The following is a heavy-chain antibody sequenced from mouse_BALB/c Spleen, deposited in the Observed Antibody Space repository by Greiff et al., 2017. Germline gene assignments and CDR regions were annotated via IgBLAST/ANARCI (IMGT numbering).Heavy chain of an antibody. CDR3: AREGILLDY. J-gene: IGHJ2*01. D-gene: IGHD1-1*01. V-gene: IGHV3-2*02. CDR1: GYSITSDYA. Sequence: EVKLLESGPGLVKPSQSLSLTCTVTGYSITSDYAWNWIRQFPGNKLEWMGYISYSGSTSYNPSLKSRISITRDTSKNQFFLQLNSVTTEDTATYYCAREGILLDYWGQGTTLTVSS. CDR2: ISYSGST.